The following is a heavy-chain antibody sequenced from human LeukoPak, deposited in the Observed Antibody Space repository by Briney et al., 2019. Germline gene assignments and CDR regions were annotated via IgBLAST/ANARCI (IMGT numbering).Heavy chain of an antibody. V-gene: IGHV1-24*01. CDR3: ATGPSRLLWFGELLCPYYFDY. CDR2: FDPEDGET. J-gene: IGHJ4*02. CDR1: GYTLTELS. Sequence: ASVKVSCKVSGYTLTELSMHWVRQAPGKGLEWMGGFDPEDGETIYAQKFQGRVTMTEDTSTDTAYMELSSLRSEDTAVYYCATGPSRLLWFGELLCPYYFDYWGQGTLVTVSS. D-gene: IGHD3-10*01.